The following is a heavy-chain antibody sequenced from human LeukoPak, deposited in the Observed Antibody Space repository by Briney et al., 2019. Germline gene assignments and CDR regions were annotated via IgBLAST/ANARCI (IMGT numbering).Heavy chain of an antibody. J-gene: IGHJ4*02. CDR3: ARLALAEDYYDSSGPTLDFDY. D-gene: IGHD3-22*01. CDR2: INPSGGST. Sequence: ASVKVSCKASGYTFTSYYMHWVRQAPGQGLEWMGIINPSGGSTSYAQKFQGRVTMTRDMSTSTVYMELNSLRSEDTAVYYCARLALAEDYYDSSGPTLDFDYWGRGTLVTVSS. V-gene: IGHV1-46*01. CDR1: GYTFTSYY.